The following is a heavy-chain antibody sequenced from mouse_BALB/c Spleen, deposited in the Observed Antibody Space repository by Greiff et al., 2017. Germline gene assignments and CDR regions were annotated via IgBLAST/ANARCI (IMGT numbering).Heavy chain of an antibody. CDR2: IYPGNVNT. V-gene: IGHV1S56*01. CDR1: GYTFTSYY. Sequence: VQLQESGPELVKPGASVRISCKASGYTFTSYYIHWVKQRPGQGLEWIGWIYPGNVNTKYNEKFKGKATLTADKSSSTAYMQLSILTSEDSAVYFCASQGQLGPLDYWGQGTSVTVSS. CDR3: ASQGQLGPLDY. D-gene: IGHD3-1*01. J-gene: IGHJ4*01.